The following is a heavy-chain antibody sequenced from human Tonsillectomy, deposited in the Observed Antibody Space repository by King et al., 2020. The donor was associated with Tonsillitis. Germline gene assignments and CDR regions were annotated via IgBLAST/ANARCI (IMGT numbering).Heavy chain of an antibody. D-gene: IGHD2-2*01. CDR2: IYYSGST. J-gene: IGHJ4*02. Sequence: LQLQESGPGLVKPSETLSLTCTVSGGSISSYYWSWIRQPPGKGLEWIGYIYYSGSTNYSPSLKSRVTISVDTSKNQFSLKLSSVTAADTAVYYCARGTSGYCSSTSCYELGYWGQGTLVTVSS. CDR3: ARGTSGYCSSTSCYELGY. CDR1: GGSISSYY. V-gene: IGHV4-59*01.